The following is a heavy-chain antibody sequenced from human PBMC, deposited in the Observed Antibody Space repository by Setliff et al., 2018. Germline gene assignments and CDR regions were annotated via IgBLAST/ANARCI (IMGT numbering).Heavy chain of an antibody. D-gene: IGHD2-2*01. CDR1: GYTFISYG. Sequence: ASVKVSCKASGYTFISYGISWVRQAPGQGLEWMGWISAYNGNTNYAQKLQGRVTMTTDTSTSTAYMELRSLRSDDSAVYYCARVLFHCSSTSCYLDAFDIWGQGTMVTVSS. CDR3: ARVLFHCSSTSCYLDAFDI. CDR2: ISAYNGNT. V-gene: IGHV1-18*01. J-gene: IGHJ3*02.